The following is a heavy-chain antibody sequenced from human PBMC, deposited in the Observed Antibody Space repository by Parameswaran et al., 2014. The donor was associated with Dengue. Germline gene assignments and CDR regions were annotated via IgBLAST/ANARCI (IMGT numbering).Heavy chain of an antibody. CDR3: ARGVSGYDDY. Sequence: PGKGLEWIGYIYYSGSTYYNPSLKSRVTISVDTSKNQFSLKLSSVTAADTAVYYCARGVSGYDDYWGQGTLVTVSS. CDR2: IYYSGST. V-gene: IGHV4-30-4*01. J-gene: IGHJ4*02. D-gene: IGHD5-12*01.